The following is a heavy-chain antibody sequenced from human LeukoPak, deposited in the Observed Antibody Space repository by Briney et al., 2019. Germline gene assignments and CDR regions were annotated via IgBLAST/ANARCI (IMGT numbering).Heavy chain of an antibody. CDR2: ISNTASSI. Sequence: GGSLRLSCIGSGFNFRDYYMSWIRLTPGRELEWVSYISNTASSIYYRDSVKGRFVMSRDNANNVTYLQMSDLTVDDTALYYCARRKRSFDFWGQGTLVTVSS. J-gene: IGHJ4*02. CDR3: ARRKRSFDF. CDR1: GFNFRDYY. V-gene: IGHV3-11*01.